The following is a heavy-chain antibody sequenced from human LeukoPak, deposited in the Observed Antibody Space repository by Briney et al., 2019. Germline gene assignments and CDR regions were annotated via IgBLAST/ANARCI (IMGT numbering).Heavy chain of an antibody. CDR2: IIWNSNTI. J-gene: IGHJ4*02. CDR3: AKEMGHRSQLWFVSDF. V-gene: IGHV3-9*01. Sequence: GRSLRLSCAASGFIFDDYAMHWVRQAPGKGLEWVSGIIWNSNTIAYADSVKGRFTISRDNGKNSLYLQMNSLRREDTALYYCAKEMGHRSQLWFVSDFWGQGTLVTVSS. D-gene: IGHD5-18*01. CDR1: GFIFDDYA.